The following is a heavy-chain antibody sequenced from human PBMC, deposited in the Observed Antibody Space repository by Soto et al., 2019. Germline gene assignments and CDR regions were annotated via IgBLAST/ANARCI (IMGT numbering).Heavy chain of an antibody. V-gene: IGHV4-34*01. D-gene: IGHD3-3*01. J-gene: IGHJ6*03. Sequence: SETLSLTCAVYGGSFSGNFWTWIRQTPGKGLEWIGEINHSGNTNYNPSLKSRVSISVDASKNQFSLRLISVTAADTAVYFCARVPSSYDFWTGYQKNYYYMDVWGQGTTVTVSS. CDR3: ARVPSSYDFWTGYQKNYYYMDV. CDR1: GGSFSGNF. CDR2: INHSGNT.